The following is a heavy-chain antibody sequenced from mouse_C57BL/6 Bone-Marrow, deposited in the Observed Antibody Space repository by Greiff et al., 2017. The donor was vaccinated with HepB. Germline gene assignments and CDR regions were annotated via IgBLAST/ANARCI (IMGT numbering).Heavy chain of an antibody. CDR2: IDPSDSET. CDR3: ARRGLPYYFDY. V-gene: IGHV1-52*01. D-gene: IGHD2-4*01. J-gene: IGHJ2*01. CDR1: GYTFTSYW. Sequence: QVQLQQPGAELVRPGSSVKLSCKASGYTFTSYWMHWVKQRPIQGLEWIGNIDPSDSETHYNQKFKDKATLTVDNSSSTAYMQLSSLTSEDSAVYYCARRGLPYYFDYWGQGTTLTVSS.